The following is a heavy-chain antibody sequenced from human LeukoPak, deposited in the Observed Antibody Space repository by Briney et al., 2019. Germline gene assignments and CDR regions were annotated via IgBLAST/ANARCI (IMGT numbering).Heavy chain of an antibody. D-gene: IGHD6-19*01. Sequence: GGSLRLSCAACGCTVSSSFMSWVRQAPGKGLEWVSIIYNNGDTYYADSVKGRFTISRDNSKNTVYLQMDSLRDKDTAVYHCARGSGAPWGQGTLVTVSS. J-gene: IGHJ5*02. CDR1: GCTVSSSF. V-gene: IGHV3-53*01. CDR2: IYNNGDT. CDR3: ARGSGAP.